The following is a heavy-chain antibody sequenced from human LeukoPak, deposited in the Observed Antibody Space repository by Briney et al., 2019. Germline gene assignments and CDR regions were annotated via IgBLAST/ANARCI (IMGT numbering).Heavy chain of an antibody. CDR1: GGSISSYY. CDR2: IYTSGST. CDR3: ARGGYYYDSSGYYRFDC. V-gene: IGHV4-4*07. Sequence: PSETLSLTCTVSGGSISSYYWSWIRQPAGKGLEWIGRIYTSGSTNYNPSLKSRVTMSVDTSKNQFSLKLSSVTAADTAVYYCARGGYYYDSSGYYRFDCWGQGTLVTVSS. J-gene: IGHJ4*02. D-gene: IGHD3-22*01.